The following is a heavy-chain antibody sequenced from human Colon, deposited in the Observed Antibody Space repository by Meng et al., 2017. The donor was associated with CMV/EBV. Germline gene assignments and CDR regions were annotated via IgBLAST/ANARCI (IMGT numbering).Heavy chain of an antibody. CDR1: EITFSEYY. V-gene: IGHV3-11*01. CDR2: ISSSGSTI. CDR3: AKGPAYSGFWGGYDN. Sequence: GESLKISCAASEITFSEYYMNWIRQAPGKRLEWVSYISSSGSTIYYADAVKGRFTVSRDNSNNTLHLQMHSLRAEDTAVYYCAKGPAYSGFWGGYDNWGQGTLVTVSS. D-gene: IGHD3-3*01. J-gene: IGHJ4*02.